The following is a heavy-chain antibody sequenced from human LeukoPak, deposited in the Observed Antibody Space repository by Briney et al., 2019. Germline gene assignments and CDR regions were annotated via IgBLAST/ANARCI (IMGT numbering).Heavy chain of an antibody. CDR2: ISSSSSYI. V-gene: IGHV3-21*01. D-gene: IGHD1-26*01. J-gene: IGHJ4*02. Sequence: GGSLRLSCAASRFTFSSYSMNWLRQAPGKGLEWVSSISSSSSYIYYADSVKGRFTISRDNAKNSLYLQMNSLRAEDTAVYYCARTYSGSYLAPDYWGQGTLVTVSS. CDR3: ARTYSGSYLAPDY. CDR1: RFTFSSYS.